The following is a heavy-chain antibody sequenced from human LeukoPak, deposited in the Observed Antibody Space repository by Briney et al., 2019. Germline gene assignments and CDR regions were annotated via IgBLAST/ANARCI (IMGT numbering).Heavy chain of an antibody. J-gene: IGHJ4*02. Sequence: SETLSLTCTVSGGSISSNSYYWGWIRQPPGKGLEWIGEINHSGSTNYNPSLKSRVTISVDTSKNQFSLKLSSVTAADTAVYYCARLSGIAAANYYFDYWGQGTLVTVSS. CDR2: INHSGST. D-gene: IGHD6-13*01. V-gene: IGHV4-39*07. CDR1: GGSISSNSYY. CDR3: ARLSGIAAANYYFDY.